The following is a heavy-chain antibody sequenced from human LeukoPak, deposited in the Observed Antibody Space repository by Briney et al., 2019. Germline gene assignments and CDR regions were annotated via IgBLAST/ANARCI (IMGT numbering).Heavy chain of an antibody. Sequence: PGGSLRLSCAASGFTLSSSAMHCARQAPGKGLGWVAVISYDGSNNNYADSVKGRFTISGDNSKGTLYLQMNSLRPEDTAVYYCAKDWRRIVVVGPITRHCNYMDVWGKGTTVTISS. CDR3: AKDWRRIVVVGPITRHCNYMDV. CDR2: ISYDGSNN. V-gene: IGHV3-30*04. D-gene: IGHD2-15*01. J-gene: IGHJ6*03. CDR1: GFTLSSSA.